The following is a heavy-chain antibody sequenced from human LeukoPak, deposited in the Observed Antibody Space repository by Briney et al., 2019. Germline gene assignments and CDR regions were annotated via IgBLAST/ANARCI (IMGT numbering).Heavy chain of an antibody. D-gene: IGHD2-15*01. CDR3: ATLVVAANYYYYYMDV. V-gene: IGHV3-11*04. CDR2: ISSSGSTI. CDR1: GFTFSDYY. J-gene: IGHJ6*03. Sequence: GGTLRLSCAASGFTFSDYYMSWLRQAPGKGLEWVSYISSSGSTIYYADSVKGRFTISRDNAKNSLYLQMNSLRAEDTAVYYCATLVVAANYYYYYMDVWGKGTTVTVSS.